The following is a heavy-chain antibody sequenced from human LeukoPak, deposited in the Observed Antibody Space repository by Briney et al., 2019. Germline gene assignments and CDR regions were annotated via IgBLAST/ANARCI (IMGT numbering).Heavy chain of an antibody. J-gene: IGHJ6*02. CDR1: GGSISSYY. CDR2: IYYSGST. V-gene: IGHV4-59*01. CDR3: AGQTNYYYYGMDV. Sequence: SETLSLTCTVSGGSISSYYWSWIRQPPGKGLEWIGYIYYSGSTNYNPSLKSRVTISVDTSKNQFSLKLGSVTAADTAVYYCAGQTNYYYYGMDVWGQGTTVTVSS.